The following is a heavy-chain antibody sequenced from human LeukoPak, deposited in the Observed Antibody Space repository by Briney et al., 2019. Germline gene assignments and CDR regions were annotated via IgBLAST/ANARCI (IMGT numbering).Heavy chain of an antibody. CDR2: IYHSGST. CDR3: ARVPTLRYFDWIEEGFDY. Sequence: SETLSLTCTVSGYSISSGYYWGWIRQPPGKGLEWIGSIYHSGSTYYNPSLKSRVTISVDTSKNQFSLKRSSVTAADTAVYYCARVPTLRYFDWIEEGFDYWGHGTLVTVSS. CDR1: GYSISSGYY. D-gene: IGHD3-9*01. J-gene: IGHJ4*01. V-gene: IGHV4-38-2*02.